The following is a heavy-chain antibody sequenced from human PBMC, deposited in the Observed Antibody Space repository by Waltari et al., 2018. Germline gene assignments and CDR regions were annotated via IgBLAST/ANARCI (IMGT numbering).Heavy chain of an antibody. J-gene: IGHJ5*02. CDR3: AQDDCSGGSCYLQFDP. D-gene: IGHD2-15*01. V-gene: IGHV3-30*18. CDR2: LSYDGINK. Sequence: QVQLVESGGGVVQPGRSLRLSCAVSGFTFSSYGMHWVRHATGKGLEWVAVLSYDGINKDHAGSVQGRFTISRDNSKIALYLQMNSLRAEDTAVYYCAQDDCSGGSCYLQFDPWGQGTLVTVSS. CDR1: GFTFSSYG.